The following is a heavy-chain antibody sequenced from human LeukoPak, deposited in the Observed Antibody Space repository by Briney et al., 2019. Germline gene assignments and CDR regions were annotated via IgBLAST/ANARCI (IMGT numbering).Heavy chain of an antibody. CDR2: ISWNSGSI. J-gene: IGHJ5*02. CDR3: AKGRDKYQLLSKNWFDP. Sequence: GGSLRLSCAAPGFTFDDYAMHWVRQAPGKGLEWVSGISWNSGSIGYADSVKGRLTISRDNAKNSLYLQMNSLRAEDTALYYCAKGRDKYQLLSKNWFDPWGQGTLVTVSS. V-gene: IGHV3-9*01. CDR1: GFTFDDYA. D-gene: IGHD2-2*01.